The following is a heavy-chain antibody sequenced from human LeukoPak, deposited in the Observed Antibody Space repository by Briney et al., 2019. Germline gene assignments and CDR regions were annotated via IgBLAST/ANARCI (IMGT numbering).Heavy chain of an antibody. CDR3: VKEEACSSTSCYLAGMDV. Sequence: TGGSLRLSCSASGFTFSSYAMHWVRQAPGKGLEYVSAISSNGGSTYHADSVKGRFTISRDNSKNTLYLQMSSLRAEDTAVYYCVKEEACSSTSCYLAGMDVWGKGTTVTVSS. D-gene: IGHD2-2*01. V-gene: IGHV3-64D*06. CDR1: GFTFSSYA. CDR2: ISSNGGST. J-gene: IGHJ6*04.